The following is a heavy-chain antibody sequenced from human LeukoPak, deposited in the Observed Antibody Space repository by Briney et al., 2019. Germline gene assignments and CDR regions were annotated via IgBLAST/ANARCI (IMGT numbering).Heavy chain of an antibody. J-gene: IGHJ6*03. CDR3: ARLTNHRPNYYDSSGYYHYYYYYYYMDV. Sequence: PSETLSLTCTVSGYSISSGYYWSWIRQPPGKGLEWIGEINHSGSTNYNPSLKSRVTISVDTSKNQFSLKLSSVTAADTAVYYCARLTNHRPNYYDSSGYYHYYYYYYYMDVWGKGTTVTISS. V-gene: IGHV4-38-2*02. D-gene: IGHD3-22*01. CDR1: GYSISSGYY. CDR2: INHSGST.